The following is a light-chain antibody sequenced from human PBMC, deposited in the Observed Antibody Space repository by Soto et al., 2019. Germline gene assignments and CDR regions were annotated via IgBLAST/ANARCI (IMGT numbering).Light chain of an antibody. CDR1: SSDVGYYNY. J-gene: IGLJ1*01. Sequence: QSALTQPRSVSGSPGQSVTISCTGTSSDVGYYNYVSWYQQHPGKAPKLMIYDVTKRPSGVPDRFSGSKSGNTASLTISGLQAADEADYYCCSYAGSYTFVFGTGTKLTVL. CDR2: DVT. V-gene: IGLV2-11*01. CDR3: CSYAGSYTFV.